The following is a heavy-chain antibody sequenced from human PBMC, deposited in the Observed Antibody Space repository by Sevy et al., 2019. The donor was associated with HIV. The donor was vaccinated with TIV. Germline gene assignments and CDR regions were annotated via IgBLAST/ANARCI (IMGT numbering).Heavy chain of an antibody. CDR2: ISYDGSNK. Sequence: GGSLRLSCAASGLTFSSYAMHWVRQAPGKGLEWVAVISYDGSNKYYADSVKGRFTISRDNSKKKRYPQMNGLAAEETDVHYCARMTEGGKDCSSAGCYLAYYYGMDVWGQGTTVTVSS. D-gene: IGHD2-2*01. CDR1: GLTFSSYA. V-gene: IGHV3-30-3*01. J-gene: IGHJ6*02. CDR3: ARMTEGGKDCSSAGCYLAYYYGMDV.